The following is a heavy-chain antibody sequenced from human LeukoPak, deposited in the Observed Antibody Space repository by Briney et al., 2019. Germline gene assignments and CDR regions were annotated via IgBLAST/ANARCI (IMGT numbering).Heavy chain of an antibody. CDR3: ARGCGDGYNWFDP. CDR1: GGSISSGSYY. V-gene: IGHV4-61*02. J-gene: IGHJ5*02. CDR2: IYTSGST. Sequence: SETLSLTCTASGGSISSGSYYWSWIRQPAGKGLEWIGRIYTSGSTNYNPSLKSRVTISVDTSKNQFSLKLSSVTAADTAEYYCARGCGDGYNWFDPWGQGTLVTVSS. D-gene: IGHD2-2*03.